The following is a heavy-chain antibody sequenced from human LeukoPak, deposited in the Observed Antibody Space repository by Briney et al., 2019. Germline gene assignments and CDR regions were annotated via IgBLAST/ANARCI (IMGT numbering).Heavy chain of an antibody. J-gene: IGHJ4*02. V-gene: IGHV4-61*02. CDR1: GASINSDSDY. D-gene: IGHD1-26*01. CDR2: IFASGTA. Sequence: SETLSLTCSVSGASINSDSDYWSWIRQPAGKGLQWIGRIFASGTANYSPSLKGRATLSEDTSRNEFSLSLSSVTAADTAVYFCATLSYSGTFDSWGQGTMVTVSS. CDR3: ATLSYSGTFDS.